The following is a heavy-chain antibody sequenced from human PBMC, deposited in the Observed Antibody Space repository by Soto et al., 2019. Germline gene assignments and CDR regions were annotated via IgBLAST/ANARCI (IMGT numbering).Heavy chain of an antibody. CDR1: GAYIDRDTSY. Sequence: QVQLQESGPGLVKPSETLSLPCTVYGAYIDRDTSYWLWRRLTPGQGLEWVGYIYFSGATNYNPSLKSRVCRSADTATNQFSLTLDSVTTADTAIYYCSRRRGPGLLYGADVWGEGTTVTVSS. V-gene: IGHV4-61*01. D-gene: IGHD3-10*02. CDR3: SRRRGPGLLYGADV. J-gene: IGHJ6*04. CDR2: IYFSGAT.